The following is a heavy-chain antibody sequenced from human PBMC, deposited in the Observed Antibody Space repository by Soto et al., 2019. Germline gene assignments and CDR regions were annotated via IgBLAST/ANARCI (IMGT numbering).Heavy chain of an antibody. CDR1: GFSFSTYA. D-gene: IGHD2-2*01. CDR3: ARGSGTRLSRYYFDS. Sequence: QVQLVESGGGVVQPGRSLRLSCAASGFSFSTYAIHWVRQSPGKGLEWVAAISDDETNKYYADSVRGRFTISRDTSKNTLFLQMNSLRAEDAAVYYCARGSGTRLSRYYFDSWGQGTLVTVSS. V-gene: IGHV3-30-3*01. CDR2: ISDDETNK. J-gene: IGHJ4*02.